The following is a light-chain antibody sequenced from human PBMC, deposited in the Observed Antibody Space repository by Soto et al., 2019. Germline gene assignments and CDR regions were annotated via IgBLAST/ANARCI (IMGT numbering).Light chain of an antibody. J-gene: IGKJ5*01. CDR3: QQRSNWPIT. CDR1: QSVNTY. V-gene: IGKV3-11*01. CDR2: DAS. Sequence: EIVLTQSPDTLSVSPGERATLSCRASQSVNTYVSWFRQKPGQAPRLLIYDASNRATGIPARISGGGSGTDFTLTISSLEPEDFAVYYCQQRSNWPITFGQGTRLEIK.